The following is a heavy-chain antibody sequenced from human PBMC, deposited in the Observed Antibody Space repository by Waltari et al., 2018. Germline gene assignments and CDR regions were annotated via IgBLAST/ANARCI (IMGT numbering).Heavy chain of an antibody. D-gene: IGHD1-26*01. V-gene: IGHV4-38-2*01. J-gene: IGHJ4*02. CDR2: IYHSGST. Sequence: QVQLQESGPGLVKPSETLSLTCAVSGYSISSGYYWGWIRQPPGKGLEWIGSIYHSGSTYYNPSLKSRVTISVDTSKNQFSLKLSSVTAADTAVYYCARRKVGATTGDYWGQGTLVTVSS. CDR3: ARRKVGATTGDY. CDR1: GYSISSGYY.